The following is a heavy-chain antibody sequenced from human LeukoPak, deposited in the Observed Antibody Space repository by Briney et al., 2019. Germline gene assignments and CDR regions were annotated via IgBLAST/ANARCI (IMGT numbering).Heavy chain of an antibody. CDR3: ASHKGRATAVDY. CDR2: IYYIGST. Sequence: SETLSCTGTGSGGSFSSYYWTWIRQPPGKGLQWSGYIYYIGSTSYNPSLKSRVAMSVDTSKNQFSLKLSSVTAADTAVYYCASHKGRATAVDYWGQGTLVTVSS. V-gene: IGHV4-59*01. D-gene: IGHD2-21*02. CDR1: GGSFSSYY. J-gene: IGHJ4*02.